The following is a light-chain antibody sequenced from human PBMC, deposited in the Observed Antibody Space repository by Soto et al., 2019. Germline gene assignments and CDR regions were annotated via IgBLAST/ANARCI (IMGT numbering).Light chain of an antibody. J-gene: IGKJ1*01. CDR3: QEYGNCSST. Sequence: IVLTQTPGTLSLSPRERAILSCRASQSVSSTYLAWYQQQPGQAPRLLIYSASSRATGIPDRFSGSGSGTGSTLTITGLEAEEFAVYYCQEYGNCSSTFGKGTKVSIK. CDR1: QSVSSTY. CDR2: SAS. V-gene: IGKV3-20*01.